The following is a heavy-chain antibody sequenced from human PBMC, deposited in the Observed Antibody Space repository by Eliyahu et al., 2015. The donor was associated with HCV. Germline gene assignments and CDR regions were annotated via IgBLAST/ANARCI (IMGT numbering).Heavy chain of an antibody. J-gene: IGHJ6*02. V-gene: IGHV3-30*04. Sequence: QVQLVESGGGVVQPGRSXRLXCAASXFTFXSYXLXWXRQXPGKGLEWVAVISYDGSNKYYADSVKGRFTISRDNSKNTLYLQMNSLRAEDTAVYYCARPLVVVPADYEPYGMDVWGQGTTVTVSS. CDR2: ISYDGSNK. D-gene: IGHD2-2*01. CDR1: XFTFXSYX. CDR3: ARPLVVVPADYEPYGMDV.